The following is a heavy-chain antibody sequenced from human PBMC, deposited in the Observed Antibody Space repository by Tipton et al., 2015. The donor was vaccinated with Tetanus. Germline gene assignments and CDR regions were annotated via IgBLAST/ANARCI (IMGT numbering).Heavy chain of an antibody. Sequence: AGLVKPSETLSLTCAVSGGSLSDYYWSWIRQSPGKGLEWIGEINEGGSTNYNPSLESRVSISVDTSKHRFSLKVNSVIAADTATYCCARWIGVIPVTGNDAFDVWGPGAMVTVSS. J-gene: IGHJ3*01. CDR1: GGSLSDYY. V-gene: IGHV4-34*01. CDR3: ARWIGVIPVTGNDAFDV. D-gene: IGHD3-16*01. CDR2: INEGGST.